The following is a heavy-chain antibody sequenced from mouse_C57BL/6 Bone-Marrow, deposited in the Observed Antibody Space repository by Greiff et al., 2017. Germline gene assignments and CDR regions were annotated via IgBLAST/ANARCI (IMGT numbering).Heavy chain of an antibody. V-gene: IGHV1-80*01. CDR1: GYAFTSYW. D-gene: IGHD1-2*01. CDR3: AGLRLDY. J-gene: IGHJ2*01. CDR2: IYPGDGDT. Sequence: QVQLKESGAELVKPGASVKISCKASGYAFTSYWMNWVKQRTGKGLEWIGQIYPGDGDTNYNGKFKGKATLTADKSSSTAYMQLSSLTSEDSAVYLCAGLRLDYWGQGTTLTVSS.